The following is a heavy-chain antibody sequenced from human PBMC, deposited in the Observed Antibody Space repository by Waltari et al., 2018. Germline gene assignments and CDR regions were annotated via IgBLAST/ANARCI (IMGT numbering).Heavy chain of an antibody. Sequence: EVHLVEAGGNIVQPGGSLRLTCAASGFSFSDYWMHWVRQVPGEGLVWVSRINGDGSSIRYSDSVKGRFTISRDNAKNSLYLQMNDVSAEDTAIYYCARGSTGYVRVWDCWGQGTVVTVSS. J-gene: IGHJ4*02. V-gene: IGHV3-74*01. D-gene: IGHD2-2*01. CDR2: INGDGSSI. CDR1: GFSFSDYW. CDR3: ARGSTGYVRVWDC.